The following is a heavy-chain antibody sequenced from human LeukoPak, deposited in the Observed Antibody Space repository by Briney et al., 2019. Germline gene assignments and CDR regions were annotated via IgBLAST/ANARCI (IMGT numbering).Heavy chain of an antibody. D-gene: IGHD3-9*01. CDR2: INTKSKTI. CDR1: GFTFSSYT. V-gene: IGHV3-48*01. CDR3: VRDQDWAFDY. Sequence: GGSLRLSCAASGFTFSSYTMNWIRQAPGKGLEWISFINTKSKTIYYADSVKGRFTISRENARNLLHLQMNSLRAEDTALYFCVRDQDWAFDYWGQGTLVTVSS. J-gene: IGHJ4*02.